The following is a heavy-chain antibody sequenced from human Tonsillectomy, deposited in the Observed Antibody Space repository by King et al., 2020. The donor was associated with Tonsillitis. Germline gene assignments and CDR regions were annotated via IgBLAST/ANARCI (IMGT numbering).Heavy chain of an antibody. CDR2: IYYSGST. J-gene: IGHJ4*02. CDR3: ARGEGNAYFDY. CDR1: GGSISSYY. D-gene: IGHD1-26*01. Sequence: QLQESGPGLVKPSETLSLTCTVSGGSISSYYWSWIRPPPGKGLEWIGYIYYSGSTNYNPSLKSRVTISVDTSKNQFSLKLSSVTAADTAVYYCARGEGNAYFDYWGQGTLVTVSS. V-gene: IGHV4-59*01.